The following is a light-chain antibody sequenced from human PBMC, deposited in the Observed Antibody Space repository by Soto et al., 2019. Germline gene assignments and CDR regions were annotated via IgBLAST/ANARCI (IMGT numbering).Light chain of an antibody. J-gene: IGKJ1*01. V-gene: IGKV1-27*01. Sequence: DIQMTQSPSSLSASVGDRVTITCRATQDISNYLAWYQQKPGKVSNLLIYAASTLQSGVPSRFSGSGSGTDFTLTISSLQPEDVATYYCQKYNSAPPWTFRQGTNVET. CDR2: AAS. CDR3: QKYNSAPPWT. CDR1: QDISNY.